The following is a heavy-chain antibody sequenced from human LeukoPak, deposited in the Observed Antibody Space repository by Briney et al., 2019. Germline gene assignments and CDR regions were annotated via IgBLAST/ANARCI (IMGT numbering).Heavy chain of an antibody. CDR1: GGSISSYC. CDR2: IYYSGST. V-gene: IGHV4-59*01. Sequence: SETLSLTCTVSGGSISSYCWSWIRQPPGKGLEWIGYIYYSGSTNYNPSLKSRVTISVDTSKNQFSLKLSSVTAADTAVYYCARTMSRAYCGGDCYFNWFDPWGQGTLVTVSS. J-gene: IGHJ5*02. CDR3: ARTMSRAYCGGDCYFNWFDP. D-gene: IGHD2-21*02.